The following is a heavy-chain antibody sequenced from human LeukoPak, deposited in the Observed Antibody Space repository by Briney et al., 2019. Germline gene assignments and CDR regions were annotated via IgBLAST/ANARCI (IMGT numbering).Heavy chain of an antibody. J-gene: IGHJ4*02. CDR3: ARGVNLGGFDY. Sequence: GASLQISCQGAGYRFTNYWIGWVRPMPGKGREWMGIIYPGESDTRYSPSLQGQVTISADKSISTAYLQWSSLKASDTAMYYCARGVNLGGFDYWGQGTLVTVS. CDR1: GYRFTNYW. CDR2: IYPGESDT. V-gene: IGHV5-51*01. D-gene: IGHD3-10*01.